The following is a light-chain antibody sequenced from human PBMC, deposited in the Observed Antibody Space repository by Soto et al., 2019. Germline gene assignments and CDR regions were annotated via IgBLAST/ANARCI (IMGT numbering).Light chain of an antibody. CDR1: QGISSH. Sequence: DVQLTQSPSFLSASVGDRVTITCRASQGISSHLAWYQQRPGKGPKLLIYAASTLSSGAPSRFSGSGSGTACSIAISSLQPADFAPYACQQVNGYPHTFGQGTKLEIK. CDR3: QQVNGYPHT. CDR2: AAS. J-gene: IGKJ2*01. V-gene: IGKV1-9*01.